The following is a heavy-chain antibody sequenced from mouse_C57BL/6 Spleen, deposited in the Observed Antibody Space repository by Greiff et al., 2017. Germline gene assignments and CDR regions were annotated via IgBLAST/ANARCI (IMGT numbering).Heavy chain of an antibody. CDR1: GFTFTSYA. CDR3: EWERGSDWYFDV. V-gene: IGHV5-4*03. CDR2: ISAGGSYT. J-gene: IGHJ1*03. Sequence: EVKLVESGAGLVKPGGSLKLSCTASGFTFTSYAMSWVRQTPGKRLEWVATISAGGSYTYYPDNVKGRFTISRDKAKNNMYLQMSLLKSEATAMDYCEWERGSDWYFDVWGTGTTVTVSS. D-gene: IGHD1-3*01.